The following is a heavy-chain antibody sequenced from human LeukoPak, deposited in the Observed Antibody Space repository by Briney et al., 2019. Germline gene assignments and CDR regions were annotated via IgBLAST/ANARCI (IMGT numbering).Heavy chain of an antibody. J-gene: IGHJ4*02. CDR3: ARRHYYGSGSYVPKYYFDY. CDR1: GGSISSSSYY. CDR2: IYYSGST. V-gene: IGHV4-39*01. D-gene: IGHD3-10*01. Sequence: SETLSLTCTVSGGSISSSSYYWGWIRQPPGKELEWIGSIYYSGSTYYNPSLKSRVTISVDTSKNQFSLKLSSVTAADTAVYYCARRHYYGSGSYVPKYYFDYWGQGTLVTVSS.